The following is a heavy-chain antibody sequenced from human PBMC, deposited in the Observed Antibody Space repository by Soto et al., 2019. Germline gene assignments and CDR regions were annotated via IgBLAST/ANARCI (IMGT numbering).Heavy chain of an antibody. Sequence: QLQLQESGPGLVKPSETLSLTCTVSGGSISSSNYYWGWIRQPPGKGLEWIGSIYYSGCTYYNPSLKLRVAISEYTSKKQFPLKLSSVTAADTAVYYCARLVYDSSGYRPGWGRGTLVTVS. J-gene: IGHJ4*02. CDR3: ARLVYDSSGYRPG. D-gene: IGHD3-22*01. CDR2: IYYSGCT. CDR1: GGSISSSNYY. V-gene: IGHV4-39*01.